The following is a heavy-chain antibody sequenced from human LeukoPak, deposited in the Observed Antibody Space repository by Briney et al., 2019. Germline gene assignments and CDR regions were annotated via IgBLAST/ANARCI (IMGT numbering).Heavy chain of an antibody. CDR1: GFTFSNYA. CDR2: INHSGST. J-gene: IGHJ5*02. V-gene: IGHV4-34*01. Sequence: GSLRLSCAASGFTFSNYAMNWVRQAPGKGLEWIGEINHSGSTNYNPSLKSRVTISVDTSKNQFSLKLSSVTAADTAVYYCAREGYSSGWYVLRGTHRGPHNWFDPWGQGTLVTVSS. D-gene: IGHD6-19*01. CDR3: AREGYSSGWYVLRGTHRGPHNWFDP.